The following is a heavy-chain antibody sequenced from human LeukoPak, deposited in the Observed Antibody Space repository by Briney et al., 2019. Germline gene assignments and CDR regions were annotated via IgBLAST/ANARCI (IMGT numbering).Heavy chain of an antibody. Sequence: GGSLRLSCAASGFIFSNYAMSWVRQAPGKGLEWVSAISGSGGTTNYADSVKGRFTISRDNSKNTLYLQMNSLRAEDTAVYYCAKLRVAVAGFSAFDIWGQGTMVTVSS. CDR2: ISGSGGTT. CDR3: AKLRVAVAGFSAFDI. CDR1: GFIFSNYA. D-gene: IGHD6-19*01. V-gene: IGHV3-23*01. J-gene: IGHJ3*02.